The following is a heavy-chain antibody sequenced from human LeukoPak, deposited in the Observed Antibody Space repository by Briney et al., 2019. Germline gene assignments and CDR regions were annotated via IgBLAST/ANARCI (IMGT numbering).Heavy chain of an antibody. J-gene: IGHJ4*02. CDR1: GRSISSYY. D-gene: IGHD5-12*01. CDR3: ARHYSGYDPYYFDY. CDR2: IYYSGST. V-gene: IGHV4-59*01. Sequence: SETLSLTCTVSGRSISSYYWSWIRQPPGKGLEWIGYIYYSGSTNYNPSLKSRVTISVDTSKNQFSLKLSSVTAADTAVYYCARHYSGYDPYYFDYWGQGTLVTVSS.